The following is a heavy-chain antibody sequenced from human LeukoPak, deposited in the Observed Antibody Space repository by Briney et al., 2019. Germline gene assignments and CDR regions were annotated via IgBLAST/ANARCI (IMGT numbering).Heavy chain of an antibody. Sequence: GGSLRLSCAASGFTFSDYYMSWIRQAPGKGLEWVSAISGSGGSTYYADSVKGRFTISRDNSKNTLYLQMNSLRAEDTAVYYCAKDRHSGWYPCFDPWGQGTLVTVSS. CDR1: GFTFSDYY. D-gene: IGHD6-19*01. CDR2: ISGSGGST. CDR3: AKDRHSGWYPCFDP. V-gene: IGHV3-23*01. J-gene: IGHJ5*02.